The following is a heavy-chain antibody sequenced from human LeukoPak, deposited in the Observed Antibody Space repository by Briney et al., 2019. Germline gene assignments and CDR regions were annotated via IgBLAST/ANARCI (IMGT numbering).Heavy chain of an antibody. J-gene: IGHJ4*02. Sequence: SVKVSCKASGGTFSSYAISWVRQAPGQGLEWVGGIIPIFGTANYAQKFQGRVTITADESTSTAYMELSSLRSEDTAVYYCASGLTDYYGSGSPFDYWGQGTLVTVSS. CDR1: GGTFSSYA. V-gene: IGHV1-69*13. D-gene: IGHD3-10*01. CDR3: ASGLTDYYGSGSPFDY. CDR2: IIPIFGTA.